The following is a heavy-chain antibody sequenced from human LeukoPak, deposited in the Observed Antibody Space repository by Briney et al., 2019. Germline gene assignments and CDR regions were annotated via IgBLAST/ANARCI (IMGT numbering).Heavy chain of an antibody. V-gene: IGHV3-23*01. D-gene: IGHD3-9*01. CDR2: ISGSGGST. CDR3: ARDSAITIFFTPLMDV. CDR1: GFTFSSYA. Sequence: GGSLRLSCAASGFTFSSYAMSWVRQAPGKGLEWVSAISGSGGSTYYADSVKGRFTISRDNSKNTLYLQMNSLRAQDTALYYCARDSAITIFFTPLMDVWGQGTTVTVSS. J-gene: IGHJ6*02.